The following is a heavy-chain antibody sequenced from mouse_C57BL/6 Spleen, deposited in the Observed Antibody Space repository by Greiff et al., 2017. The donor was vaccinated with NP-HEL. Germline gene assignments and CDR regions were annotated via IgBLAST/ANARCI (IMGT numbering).Heavy chain of an antibody. J-gene: IGHJ2*01. CDR3: ARGYGSSYVDY. Sequence: EVQLQQSGPELVKPGASVKISCKASGYTFTDYYMNWVKQSHGKSLEWIGDINPNNGGTSYNQKFKGKATLTVDKSSSTAYMELRSLTSEDSAVYYCARGYGSSYVDYWGQGTTLTVSS. V-gene: IGHV1-26*01. CDR1: GYTFTDYY. CDR2: INPNNGGT. D-gene: IGHD1-1*01.